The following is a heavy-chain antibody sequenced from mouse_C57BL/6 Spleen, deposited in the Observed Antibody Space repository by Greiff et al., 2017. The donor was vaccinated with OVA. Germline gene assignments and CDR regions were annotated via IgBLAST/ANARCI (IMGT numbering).Heavy chain of an antibody. Sequence: EVQLQESGPGLVKPSQSLSLTCSVTGYSITSGYYWNWIRQFPGNKLEWMGYISYDGSNNYNPSLKNRISITRDTSKNQFFLKLNSVTTEDTATYYCARGATGTGAMDYWGQGTSVTVSS. CDR2: ISYDGSN. V-gene: IGHV3-6*01. J-gene: IGHJ4*01. CDR1: GYSITSGYY. CDR3: ARGATGTGAMDY. D-gene: IGHD4-1*02.